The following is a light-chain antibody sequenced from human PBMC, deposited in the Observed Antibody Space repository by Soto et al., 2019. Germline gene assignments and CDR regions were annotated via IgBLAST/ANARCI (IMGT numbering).Light chain of an antibody. CDR1: QSVSNSY. CDR2: DAS. V-gene: IGKV3-20*01. CDR3: QQYSSSPKT. J-gene: IGKJ1*01. Sequence: EIVMTQSPATLSVSPGERATLSCRASQSVSNSYLAWHQQKPGQAPRLLIYDASNRATGIPDRFSGSGSGTDFTLTISRLEPEDFAVYYCQQYSSSPKTFGQGTKVEIK.